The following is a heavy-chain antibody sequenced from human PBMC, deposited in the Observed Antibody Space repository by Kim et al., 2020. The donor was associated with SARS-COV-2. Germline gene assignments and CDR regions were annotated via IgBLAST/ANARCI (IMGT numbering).Heavy chain of an antibody. J-gene: IGHJ4*02. CDR3: ARDLSSSWAQAYYFDY. D-gene: IGHD6-13*01. Sequence: GGSLRLSCAASGFIFSNYAMHWVRQAPGKGLEWMAVVWHDGSHKFYSDSVMGRFTISRDNSKNTLTQQKNSPRAEDTALDYCARDLSSSWAQAYYFDYWGQRTLVSVSS. V-gene: IGHV3-33*01. CDR1: GFIFSNYA. CDR2: VWHDGSHK.